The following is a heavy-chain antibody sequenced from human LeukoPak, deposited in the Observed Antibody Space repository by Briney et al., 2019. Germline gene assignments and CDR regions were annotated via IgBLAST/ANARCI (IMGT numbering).Heavy chain of an antibody. D-gene: IGHD4-11*01. V-gene: IGHV3-7*03. J-gene: IGHJ4*02. Sequence: GGSLRLSCAASGFDFSNYWMYWVREAPGKGLEWVANIKQDGSEKYYVDSVRGRFTISRDNAKNSLSLQMNSLRAEDTAVYYCASNYGGWGQGTLVTVSS. CDR1: GFDFSNYW. CDR3: ASNYGG. CDR2: IKQDGSEK.